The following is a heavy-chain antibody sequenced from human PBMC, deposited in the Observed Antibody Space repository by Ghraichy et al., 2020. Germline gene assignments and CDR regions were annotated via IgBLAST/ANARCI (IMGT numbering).Heavy chain of an antibody. CDR1: GGSFTGYH. D-gene: IGHD3-16*01. J-gene: IGHJ6*01. CDR3: ARGKKKIQGAITYDYNNGLDV. V-gene: IGHV4-34*01. CDR2: MNHSGST. Sequence: SETLSLTCAVYGGSFTGYHWSWIRLSPRKGLEWIGEMNHSGSTNYNASLRRRVTISVDKSKNQFSLRVTSVTAAATAIYYCARGKKKIQGAITYDYNNGLDVWSQGTTVTVSS.